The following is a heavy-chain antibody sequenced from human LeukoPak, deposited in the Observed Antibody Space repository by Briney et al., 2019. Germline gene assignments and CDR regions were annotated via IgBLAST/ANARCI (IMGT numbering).Heavy chain of an antibody. J-gene: IGHJ1*01. CDR2: IYTSGST. CDR3: ARVGRSEYFQH. Sequence: TSQTLSLTCTVSGGSISGGSYYWSWIRQPAGKGLEWIGRIYTSGSTNYNPSLKSRVTISVDTSKNQFSLKLSSVTAADTAVYYCARVGRSEYFQHWGQGTLVTVSS. D-gene: IGHD3-10*01. CDR1: GGSISGGSYY. V-gene: IGHV4-61*02.